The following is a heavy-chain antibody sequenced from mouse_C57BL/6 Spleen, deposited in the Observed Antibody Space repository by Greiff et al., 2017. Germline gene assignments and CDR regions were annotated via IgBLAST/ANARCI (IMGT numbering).Heavy chain of an antibody. J-gene: IGHJ4*01. Sequence: QVQLKESGAELVRPGASVTLSCKASGYTFTDYEMHWVKQTPVHGLEWIGAIDPETGGTDYNQKFKGKAILTADKSSSTAYMELRSLTSEDSAVYYCTGSGSDAMDYWGQGTSVTVSS. V-gene: IGHV1-15*01. CDR1: GYTFTDYE. D-gene: IGHD1-1*02. CDR2: IDPETGGT. CDR3: TGSGSDAMDY.